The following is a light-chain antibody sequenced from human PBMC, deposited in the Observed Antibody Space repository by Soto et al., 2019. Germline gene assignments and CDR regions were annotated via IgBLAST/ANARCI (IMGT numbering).Light chain of an antibody. CDR3: QQKSNSRT. V-gene: IGKV3-20*01. CDR1: QSVSSSC. CDR2: DAS. Sequence: EIVLTQSPDTLSLSPGERATLSCRASQSVSSSCLAWYQQKPGQAPRLLIYDASNRATGIPDRFSGSGSGKDFALTISRLEPEDSAVYYWQQKSNSRTFGQGTRVEIK. J-gene: IGKJ1*01.